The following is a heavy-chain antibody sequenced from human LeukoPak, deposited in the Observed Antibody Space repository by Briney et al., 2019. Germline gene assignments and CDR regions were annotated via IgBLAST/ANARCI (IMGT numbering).Heavy chain of an antibody. CDR3: ARDRSSRLPSDFDY. V-gene: IGHV3-66*01. Sequence: GGSLRLSCAASGFTVSSNYMSWVRQAPGKGLEWVSVIYSGGSTYYADSVKGRFTISRDNSKNTLYLQMNSLRAEDTAVYYCARDRSSRLPSDFDYWGQGTLVTVSS. J-gene: IGHJ4*02. CDR1: GFTVSSNY. CDR2: IYSGGST. D-gene: IGHD2-2*01.